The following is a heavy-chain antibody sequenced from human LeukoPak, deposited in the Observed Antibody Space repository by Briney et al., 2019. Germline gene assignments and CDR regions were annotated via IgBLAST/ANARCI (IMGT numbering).Heavy chain of an antibody. Sequence: GGSLRLSCAASGITFSSYGMSWVRQAPGKGLEWVAFIRYDGSNKYHADSVKGRFTVSRDNSKNTLYLQMKSLRAEDTAVYYCAKGGGYEAQYYYYYLDVWGKGTTVTISS. CDR2: IRYDGSNK. D-gene: IGHD5-12*01. J-gene: IGHJ6*03. CDR1: GITFSSYG. V-gene: IGHV3-30*02. CDR3: AKGGGYEAQYYYYYLDV.